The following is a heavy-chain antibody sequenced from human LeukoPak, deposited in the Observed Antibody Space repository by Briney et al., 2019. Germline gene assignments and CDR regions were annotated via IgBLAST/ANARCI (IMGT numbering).Heavy chain of an antibody. V-gene: IGHV4-59*01. D-gene: IGHD3-22*01. CDR1: GGSISSYY. CDR3: ARGIVVVPLGY. CDR2: IYYSGST. J-gene: IGHJ4*02. Sequence: AETLSLTCTVSGGSISSYYWSWIRQPPGKGLEWIGYIYYSGSTNYNPSLKSRVTISVDTSKNQFSLKLSSVTAADTAVYYCARGIVVVPLGYWGQGTLLTVSS.